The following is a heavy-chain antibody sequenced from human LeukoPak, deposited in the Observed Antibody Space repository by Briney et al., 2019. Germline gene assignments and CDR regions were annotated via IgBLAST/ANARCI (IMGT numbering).Heavy chain of an antibody. CDR2: ISGSGSDM. V-gene: IGHV3-21*01. CDR3: ARDPGGNSFDY. Sequence: GGSLRLSCAASGFTFSSYSMNWVRQAPGKGLECVSSISGSGSDMYYAESVKGRFTISRNNAKNSLYLQMNGLRAEDTAVYYCARDPGGNSFDYWGQGTLVTVSS. D-gene: IGHD4-23*01. J-gene: IGHJ4*02. CDR1: GFTFSSYS.